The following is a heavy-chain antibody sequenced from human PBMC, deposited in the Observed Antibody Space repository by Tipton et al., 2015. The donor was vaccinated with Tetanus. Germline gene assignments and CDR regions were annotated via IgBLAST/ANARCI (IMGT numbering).Heavy chain of an antibody. CDR2: ISGSGGST. Sequence: SGFTFSSYAMSWVRQAPGKGLEWVSAISGSGGSTYYADSVKGRFTISRDNSKNTLYLQMNSLRAEDTAVYYCAKVGRRDGYNTAFDIWGQGTMVTVSS. J-gene: IGHJ3*02. CDR1: GFTFSSYA. D-gene: IGHD5-24*01. V-gene: IGHV3-23*01. CDR3: AKVGRRDGYNTAFDI.